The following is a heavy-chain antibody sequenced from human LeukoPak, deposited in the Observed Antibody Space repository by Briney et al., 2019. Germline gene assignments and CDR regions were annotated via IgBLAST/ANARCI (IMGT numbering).Heavy chain of an antibody. D-gene: IGHD1-26*01. V-gene: IGHV3-20*04. CDR3: ARGKMVGATAWGGLDY. Sequence: GGSLRLSCAASGFTFSSYAMSWVRQAPGKGLEWVSNINWNGGSTGYADSVKGRFTISRDNAKNSLYLQMNSLRAEDTAFYYCARGKMVGATAWGGLDYWGQGTLVTVSS. J-gene: IGHJ4*02. CDR2: INWNGGST. CDR1: GFTFSSYA.